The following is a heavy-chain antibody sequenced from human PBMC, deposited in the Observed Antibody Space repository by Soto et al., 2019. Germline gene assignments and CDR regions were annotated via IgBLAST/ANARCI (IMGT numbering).Heavy chain of an antibody. V-gene: IGHV4-4*02. Sequence: QVLLQESGPGLVQPSGTLSLSCAVSGSSISSHSFWGWVRQPPGKGLEWIGDISHSGSVNFNPSLQIRVSISMDKSQNQFSLKVNSLTSPDTAIYPCARTFGWYAMDCSGQGTLVIVSS. CDR3: ARTFGWYAMDC. CDR2: ISHSGSV. CDR1: GSSISSHSF. J-gene: IGHJ4*02. D-gene: IGHD6-19*01.